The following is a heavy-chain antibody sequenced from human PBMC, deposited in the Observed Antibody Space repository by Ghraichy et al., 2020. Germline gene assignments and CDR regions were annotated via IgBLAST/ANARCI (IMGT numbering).Heavy chain of an antibody. CDR2: IRYDGSNK. Sequence: LSLTCAASGFTFSSYGMHWVRQAPGKGLEWVAFIRYDGSNKYYADSVKGRFTISRDNSKNTLYLQMNSLRAEDTAVYYCAKDPDIDYWGQGTLVTVSS. CDR1: GFTFSSYG. D-gene: IGHD1-14*01. J-gene: IGHJ4*02. V-gene: IGHV3-30*02. CDR3: AKDPDIDY.